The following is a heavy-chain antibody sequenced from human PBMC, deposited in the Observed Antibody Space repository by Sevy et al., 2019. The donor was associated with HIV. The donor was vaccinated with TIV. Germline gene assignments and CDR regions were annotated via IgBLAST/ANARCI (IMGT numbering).Heavy chain of an antibody. Sequence: GGSLRLSCTASGFTFGDYAMSWFRQAPGKGLEWVGFIRSKAYGGTTEYAASVKGRFTISRDDSKSIAYLQMNSLKTEDTAGYYCTRGLPYYYGSGSRYYYYYGMDVWGQGTTVTVSS. CDR2: IRSKAYGGTT. D-gene: IGHD3-10*01. J-gene: IGHJ6*02. CDR3: TRGLPYYYGSGSRYYYYYGMDV. CDR1: GFTFGDYA. V-gene: IGHV3-49*03.